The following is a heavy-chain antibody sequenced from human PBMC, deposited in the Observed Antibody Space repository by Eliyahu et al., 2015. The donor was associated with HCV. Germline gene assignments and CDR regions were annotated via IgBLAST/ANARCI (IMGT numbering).Heavy chain of an antibody. CDR3: TRVSPTRLYDRYYYYGMDV. Sequence: EVQLVESGGGLVKPGRSLRLXCTASGFTFGDYAMXWFRQAPGKGLXWVGFIRXKAYGXTTEYAASVKGRFTISRDDSKSIAYLQMNSLKTEDTAVYYCTRVSPTRLYDRYYYYGMDVWGQGTTVTVSS. J-gene: IGHJ6*02. CDR2: IRXKAYGXTT. D-gene: IGHD3-16*01. CDR1: GFTFGDYA. V-gene: IGHV3-49*05.